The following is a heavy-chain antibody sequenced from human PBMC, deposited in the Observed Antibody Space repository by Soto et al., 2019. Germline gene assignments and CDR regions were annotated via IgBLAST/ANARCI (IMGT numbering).Heavy chain of an antibody. V-gene: IGHV6-1*01. CDR3: ARGEQYSGRSFDY. CDR1: GDSVSSNSAG. J-gene: IGHJ4*01. D-gene: IGHD1-26*01. CDR2: THYRSKWYY. Sequence: SQTLSLTCAITGDSVSSNSAGWSWVRQPLSRGLEWLGRTHYRSKWYYEYAVSVRGRITINPDTSKNQYSLQLNSVTPEDTAVYFCARGEQYSGRSFDYWGQGTLVTVSS.